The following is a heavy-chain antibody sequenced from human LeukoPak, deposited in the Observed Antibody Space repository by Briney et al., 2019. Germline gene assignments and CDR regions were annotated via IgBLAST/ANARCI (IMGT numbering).Heavy chain of an antibody. J-gene: IGHJ4*02. Sequence: GGSLRLSCAASGFTFSRYWMHWVRQAPGKGLVWASRINEDGSTTSYADSVKGRFTISRDNAKNTLYLQMNGLRDEDTAVYYCARGGLEPVDYWGQGTLVTVSS. CDR2: INEDGSTT. D-gene: IGHD1-14*01. CDR1: GFTFSRYW. V-gene: IGHV3-74*01. CDR3: ARGGLEPVDY.